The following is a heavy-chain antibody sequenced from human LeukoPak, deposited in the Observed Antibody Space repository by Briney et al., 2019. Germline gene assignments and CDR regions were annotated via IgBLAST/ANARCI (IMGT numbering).Heavy chain of an antibody. CDR3: ARVGGFGELLWPWFDP. J-gene: IGHJ5*02. CDR1: GFTFSSYA. V-gene: IGHV3-30*01. CDR2: ISYDGSNK. Sequence: GGSLRLSCAASGFTFSSYAMHWVRQAPGKGLEWVAVISYDGSNKYYADSVKGRFTISRDNSKNTLYLQMNSLRAEDTAVYYCARVGGFGELLWPWFDPWGQGTLVTVSS. D-gene: IGHD3-10*01.